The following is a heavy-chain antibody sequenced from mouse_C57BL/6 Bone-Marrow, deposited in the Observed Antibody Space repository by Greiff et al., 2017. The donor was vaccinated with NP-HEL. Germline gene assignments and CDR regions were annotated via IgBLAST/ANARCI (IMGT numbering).Heavy chain of an antibody. D-gene: IGHD2-5*01. V-gene: IGHV5-6*01. CDR2: ISSGGSYT. Sequence: EVQLQQSGGDLVKPGGSLKLSCAASGFTFSSYGMSWVRQTPDKRLEWVATISSGGSYTYYLDSVKGRFTISRDNAKNTLYLQMSSLKSEDTAMYYCARHYYSNYFDYWGQGTTLTVSS. CDR1: GFTFSSYG. J-gene: IGHJ2*01. CDR3: ARHYYSNYFDY.